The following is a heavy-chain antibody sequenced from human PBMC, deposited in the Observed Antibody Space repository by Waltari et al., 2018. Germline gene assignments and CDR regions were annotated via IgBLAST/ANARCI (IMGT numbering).Heavy chain of an antibody. CDR3: ASLLQPDY. Sequence: QVQLQESGPGLVKPSETLSLTCAVSGYSISSGYYWGWIRQPPGKGLEWIGSIYHSGSTYYNPSLKSRVTISVDTSKNQFSLKLSSVTAADTAVYYCASLLQPDYWGQGTLVTVSS. CDR1: GYSISSGYY. CDR2: IYHSGST. D-gene: IGHD5-18*01. J-gene: IGHJ4*02. V-gene: IGHV4-38-2*01.